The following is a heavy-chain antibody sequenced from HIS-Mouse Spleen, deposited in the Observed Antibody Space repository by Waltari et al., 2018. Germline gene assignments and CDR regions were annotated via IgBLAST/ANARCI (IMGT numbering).Heavy chain of an antibody. J-gene: IGHJ4*02. CDR3: ARGLAARFDY. D-gene: IGHD6-6*01. V-gene: IGHV4-34*01. CDR2: INHSGST. Sequence: QVQLQQWGAGLLKPSETLSLTCAVSGWSFSGYYWSWIRQPPGKGLGWIGEINHSGSTNYNPSLKSRVTISVDTSKNQFSLKLSSVTAADTAVYYCARGLAARFDYWGQGTLVTVSS. CDR1: GWSFSGYY.